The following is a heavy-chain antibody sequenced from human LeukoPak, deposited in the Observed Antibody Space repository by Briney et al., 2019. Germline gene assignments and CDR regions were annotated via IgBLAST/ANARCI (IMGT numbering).Heavy chain of an antibody. Sequence: SETLSLTCTVSGGSISISSYYWGWIRQPPGNGLEWIASIYYSGSTYYNPSLKSRATISVDTSKNQFSLKLSSVTAADTAVYYCESLQGGATVLDNPFHYWGQGTLVTVSS. J-gene: IGHJ4*02. CDR3: ESLQGGATVLDNPFHY. CDR2: IYYSGST. V-gene: IGHV4-39*01. CDR1: GGSISISSYY. D-gene: IGHD1-26*01.